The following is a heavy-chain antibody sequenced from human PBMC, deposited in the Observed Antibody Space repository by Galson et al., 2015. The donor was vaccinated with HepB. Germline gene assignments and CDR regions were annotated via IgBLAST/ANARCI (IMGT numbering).Heavy chain of an antibody. V-gene: IGHV3-30*09. CDR1: GFTFSSYG. CDR3: ARPRTEGFGEFHFDY. D-gene: IGHD3-10*01. Sequence: SLRLSCAASGFTFSSYGMHWVRQAPGKGLEWVAVISYDGSNKYYADSVKGRFAISRDSSKNTLYMQMNSLRAEDTAVYFCARPRTEGFGEFHFDYWGQGTLVTVSS. J-gene: IGHJ4*02. CDR2: ISYDGSNK.